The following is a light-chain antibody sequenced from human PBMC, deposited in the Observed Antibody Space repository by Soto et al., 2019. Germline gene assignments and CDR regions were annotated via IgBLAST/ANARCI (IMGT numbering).Light chain of an antibody. CDR1: SSDVGGYNY. V-gene: IGLV2-8*01. J-gene: IGLJ1*01. Sequence: QSAPTQPPSASGSPGQSVTISCTGTSSDVGGYNYVSWYQQHPGKAPKLMIYEVSKRPSGVPDRFSGSKSGNTASLTVSGLQAEDEADYYCSSYAGSNTDYVFGTGTKVTVL. CDR3: SSYAGSNTDYV. CDR2: EVS.